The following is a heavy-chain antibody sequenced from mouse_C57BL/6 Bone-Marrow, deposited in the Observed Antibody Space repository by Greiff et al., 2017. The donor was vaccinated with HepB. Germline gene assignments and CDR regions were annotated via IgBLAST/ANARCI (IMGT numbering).Heavy chain of an antibody. Sequence: EVMLVESGAELVRPGASVKLSCTASGFNIKDDYMHWVKQRPEQGLEWIGWIDPENGETEYASKFQGKATITADTSSNTAYLQLSSLTSEDTAVYYCTSDGYYPAWFAYWGQGTLVTVSA. V-gene: IGHV14-4*01. D-gene: IGHD2-3*01. CDR1: GFNIKDDY. CDR2: IDPENGET. J-gene: IGHJ3*01. CDR3: TSDGYYPAWFAY.